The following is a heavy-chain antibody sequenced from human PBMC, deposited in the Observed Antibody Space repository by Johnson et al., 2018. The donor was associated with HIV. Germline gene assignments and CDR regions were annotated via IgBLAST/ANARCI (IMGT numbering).Heavy chain of an antibody. Sequence: QVHLVESGGGVVQPGGSLRLSCAASGFTFSRYGMHWVRQAPGKGLEWVAFIRYDGSNKYYVDSVKGRFTNSRDNSKNTLYLQMNSLRGEDTAVYYCAKASHWAFDIWGQGTMVTVSS. D-gene: IGHD1-1*01. CDR2: IRYDGSNK. J-gene: IGHJ3*02. CDR3: AKASHWAFDI. V-gene: IGHV3-30*02. CDR1: GFTFSRYG.